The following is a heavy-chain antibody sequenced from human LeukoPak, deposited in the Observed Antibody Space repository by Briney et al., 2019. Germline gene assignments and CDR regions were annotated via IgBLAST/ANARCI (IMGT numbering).Heavy chain of an antibody. J-gene: IGHJ6*02. D-gene: IGHD3-22*01. CDR1: TGTIRSYH. CDR3: SRVFHYYDGSGYYYYYYGMDV. CDR2: IYYSGST. Sequence: SETLSFNFTGYTGTIRSYHWSWLRQPPGKGLEWIGYIYYSGSTNFNPCLKSRVTISVDTSKNQFSVKLSSVTAADTAMYYCSRVFHYYDGSGYYYYYYGMDVWGQGTTVTVSS. V-gene: IGHV4-59*01.